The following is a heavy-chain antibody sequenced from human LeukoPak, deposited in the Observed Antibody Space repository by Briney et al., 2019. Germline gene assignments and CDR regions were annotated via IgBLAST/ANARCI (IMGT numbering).Heavy chain of an antibody. Sequence: SETLSLTCDVSGASIRSYYWNWIRQPPGKGLEWIGYIYYSGRINYNPSLKSRVTISVDTSKNQFSLKLSSVTAADTAVYYCARIYGSGSYVDYWGQGTLVTVSS. CDR1: GASIRSYY. CDR2: IYYSGRI. CDR3: ARIYGSGSYVDY. V-gene: IGHV4-59*01. D-gene: IGHD3-10*01. J-gene: IGHJ4*02.